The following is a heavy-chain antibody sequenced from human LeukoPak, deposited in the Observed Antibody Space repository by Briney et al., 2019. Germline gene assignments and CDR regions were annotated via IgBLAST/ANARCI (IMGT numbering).Heavy chain of an antibody. D-gene: IGHD5-18*01. CDR1: GYTFTNNW. J-gene: IGHJ3*02. CDR2: IHPSDSDT. CDR3: ARRGFSYGQNGFDI. Sequence: GESLKISCKASGYTFTNNWIVWVRQAPGEGLEYMGIIHPSDSDTRYSPSFQGQVTISADKTISIAYLQWSRLKASDTAIYYCARRGFSYGQNGFDIWGQGTKVTVS. V-gene: IGHV5-51*01.